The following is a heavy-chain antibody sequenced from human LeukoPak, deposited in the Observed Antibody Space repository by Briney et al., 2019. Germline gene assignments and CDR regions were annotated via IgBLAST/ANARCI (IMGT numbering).Heavy chain of an antibody. V-gene: IGHV3-11*01. D-gene: IGHD3-3*01. CDR3: ARIGRGYDLWSGYSLNFDY. CDR2: ISGSGSTI. CDR1: GFTFSDYY. J-gene: IGHJ4*02. Sequence: PGGSLRLSCAASGFTFSDYYMSWIRQAPGKGLEWVSYISGSGSTIYYADSVKGRFTISRDNAKNSLYLQMNSLRAGDTAVYYCARIGRGYDLWSGYSLNFDYWGQGTLVTVSS.